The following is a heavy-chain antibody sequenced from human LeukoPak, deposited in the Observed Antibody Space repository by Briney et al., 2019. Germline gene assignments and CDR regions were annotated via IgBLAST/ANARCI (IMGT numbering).Heavy chain of an antibody. J-gene: IGHJ6*03. CDR2: ISSSSSYI. V-gene: IGHV3-21*01. CDR3: AKEWGYGSGSYYYYYMDV. D-gene: IGHD3-10*01. CDR1: RFTFSSYA. Sequence: PGGSLRLSCAASRFTFSSYAMSWVRQAPGKGLEWVSSISSSSSYIYYADSVKGRFTISRDNAKDSLYLQMNSLRAEDTAVYYCAKEWGYGSGSYYYYYMDVWGKGTTVTISS.